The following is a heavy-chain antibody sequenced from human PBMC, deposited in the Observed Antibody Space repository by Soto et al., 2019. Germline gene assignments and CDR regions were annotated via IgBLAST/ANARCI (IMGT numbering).Heavy chain of an antibody. CDR2: INHSGST. D-gene: IGHD3-22*01. CDR1: GGSFSGYY. J-gene: IGHJ3*02. CDR3: ARVHADSSGYYDAFDI. V-gene: IGHV4-34*01. Sequence: ETLSLTCAVYGGSFSGYYWSWIRQPPGKGLEWIGEINHSGSTNYNPSLKSRVTISVDTSKNQFSLKLSSVTAADTAVYYCARVHADSSGYYDAFDIWGQGTMVTVSS.